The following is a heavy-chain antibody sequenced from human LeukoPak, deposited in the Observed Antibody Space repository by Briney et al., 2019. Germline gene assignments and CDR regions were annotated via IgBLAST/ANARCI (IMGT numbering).Heavy chain of an antibody. J-gene: IGHJ4*02. CDR3: ATDRGWRTSGYYLYYFEY. D-gene: IGHD3-3*01. CDR1: GFTVSSNY. Sequence: GGSLRLSCAASGFTVSSNYMSWVRQAPGKGLEWVASIKHDGSEKYYVDSVRGRFTISRDNTMNSLYLQMSSLRAEDTAVYYCATDRGWRTSGYYLYYFEYWGQGTLVTFSS. V-gene: IGHV3-7*01. CDR2: IKHDGSEK.